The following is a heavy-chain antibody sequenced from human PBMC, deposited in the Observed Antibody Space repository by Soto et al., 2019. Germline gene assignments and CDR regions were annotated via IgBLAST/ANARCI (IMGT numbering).Heavy chain of an antibody. Sequence: EVQLVESGGGLVQPGGSLRLSCAASGFTFSSYWMHWVRQAPGKGLVWVSRINSDGSSTSYADSVKGRFTISRDNAKNTLYLQMNSLRAEETAVYYCARETENYDFWSGSTYWYFDLWGRGTLVTVSS. J-gene: IGHJ2*01. CDR3: ARETENYDFWSGSTYWYFDL. CDR1: GFTFSSYW. D-gene: IGHD3-3*01. CDR2: INSDGSST. V-gene: IGHV3-74*01.